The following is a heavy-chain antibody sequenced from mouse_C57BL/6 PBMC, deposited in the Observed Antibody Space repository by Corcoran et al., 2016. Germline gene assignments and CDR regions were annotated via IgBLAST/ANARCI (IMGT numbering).Heavy chain of an antibody. Sequence: DVQLQESGPGLVKPSQSLSLTCSVTGYSITSGYYWNWIRQFPGNKLEWMGYISYDGSNNYNPSLKNRISITRDTSKNQFFLKLNSVTTEDTATYYCARDNYYDYDGYFDVWGTGTTVTVSS. CDR3: ARDNYYDYDGYFDV. D-gene: IGHD2-4*01. CDR2: ISYDGSN. J-gene: IGHJ1*03. CDR1: GYSITSGYY. V-gene: IGHV3-6*01.